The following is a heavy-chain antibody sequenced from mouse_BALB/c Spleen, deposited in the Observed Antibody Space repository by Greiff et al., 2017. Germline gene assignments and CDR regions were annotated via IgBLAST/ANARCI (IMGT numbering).Heavy chain of an antibody. D-gene: IGHD2-2*01. CDR1: GFNIKDTY. CDR2: IDPANGNT. CDR3: ASLGYDEEFDY. Sequence: VQLQQSGAELVKPGASVKLSCTASGFNIKDTYMHWVKQRPEQGLEWIGRIDPANGNTKYDPKFQGKATITAATSSNTAYLQLSSLTSEDTAVYYCASLGYDEEFDYWGQGTTLTVAS. V-gene: IGHV14-3*02. J-gene: IGHJ2*01.